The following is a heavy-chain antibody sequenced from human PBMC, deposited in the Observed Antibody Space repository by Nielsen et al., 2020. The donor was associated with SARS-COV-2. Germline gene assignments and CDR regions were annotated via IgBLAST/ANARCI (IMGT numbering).Heavy chain of an antibody. CDR2: TYYRSKWYN. J-gene: IGHJ6*03. V-gene: IGHV6-1*01. D-gene: IGHD4-17*01. CDR3: ARARGAYGDYYYYYYTDV. Sequence: SQTLSRTGAISGDSVSSSSAAWNWSRQTPARGLEWLGRTYYRSKWYNDYAVSVKSRITINPDTSKNQFSLHLNSVTPEDTAVYYCARARGAYGDYYYYYYTDVWGKGTTVTVSS. CDR1: GDSVSSSSAA.